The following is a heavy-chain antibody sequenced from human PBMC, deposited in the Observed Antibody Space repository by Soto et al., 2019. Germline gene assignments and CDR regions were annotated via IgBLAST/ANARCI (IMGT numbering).Heavy chain of an antibody. D-gene: IGHD1-1*01. V-gene: IGHV1-46*01. CDR3: ARALEAFDI. J-gene: IGHJ3*02. Sequence: SSVKLSCKASGYTFINYYIHWVRHAPGQGLEWMGIINPSAGSTSYAQKFQGRVTMTRDTSTSTVYMELNILRSEDTAVYFCARALEAFDIWGQGTMVNASS. CDR2: INPSAGST. CDR1: GYTFINYY.